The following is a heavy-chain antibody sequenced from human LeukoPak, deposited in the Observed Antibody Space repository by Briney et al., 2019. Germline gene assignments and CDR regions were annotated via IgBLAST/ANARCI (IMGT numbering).Heavy chain of an antibody. CDR3: AAGPPFDWLEEYGMDV. Sequence: EASVKVSCKASGFTFTSSAVQWVRQARGQRLEWTGNIVVGSGNTNYAQKFQERVTITRDMSTSTAYMELSSLRSEDTAVYYCAAGPPFDWLEEYGMDVWGKGTTVTVSS. J-gene: IGHJ6*04. D-gene: IGHD3-9*01. CDR1: GFTFTSSA. CDR2: IVVGSGNT. V-gene: IGHV1-58*01.